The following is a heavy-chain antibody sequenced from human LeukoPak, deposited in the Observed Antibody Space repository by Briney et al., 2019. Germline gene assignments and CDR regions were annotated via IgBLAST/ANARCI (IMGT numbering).Heavy chain of an antibody. J-gene: IGHJ4*02. V-gene: IGHV1-18*01. CDR2: ISTYNGNT. Sequence: ASVKVSCKASGYSFTSYGITWVRQAPGQGLEWMGWISTYNGNTKYAQKLQGRVTMTTDTSTSTAYMELRSLRSDDTAVYYCARASRLVSTYYFDYWGQGTLVTVSS. D-gene: IGHD5/OR15-5a*01. CDR3: ARASRLVSTYYFDY. CDR1: GYSFTSYG.